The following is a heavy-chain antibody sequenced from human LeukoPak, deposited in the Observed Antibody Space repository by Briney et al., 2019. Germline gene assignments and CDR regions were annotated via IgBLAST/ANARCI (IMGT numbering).Heavy chain of an antibody. CDR3: ARGGPSGYYREYDAFDI. D-gene: IGHD3-22*01. CDR2: INSDGSST. V-gene: IGHV3-74*01. J-gene: IGHJ3*02. Sequence: GGSLRLSCAASGFTFSNYWMHWVRQAPGKGLVWVSRINSDGSSTSYADSVKGRFTISRDNAKNTLYLQMNSPRAEDTAVYYCARGGPSGYYREYDAFDIWGQGTMVTVSS. CDR1: GFTFSNYW.